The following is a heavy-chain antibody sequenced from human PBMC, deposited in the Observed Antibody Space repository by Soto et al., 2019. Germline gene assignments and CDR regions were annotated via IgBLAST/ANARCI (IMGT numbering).Heavy chain of an antibody. CDR2: IKQDGSEK. V-gene: IGHV3-7*01. Sequence: GGALRLSCAASGFNFSSYXLXWVXXAPGKGLEWVANIKQDGSEKYYVDSVKGRFTISRDNTKNSLYLQMNSLRAEDTAVYYCAREQLQVVIPDYWGQGTLVTVSS. CDR3: AREQLQVVIPDY. J-gene: IGHJ4*02. CDR1: GFNFSSYX. D-gene: IGHD6-13*01.